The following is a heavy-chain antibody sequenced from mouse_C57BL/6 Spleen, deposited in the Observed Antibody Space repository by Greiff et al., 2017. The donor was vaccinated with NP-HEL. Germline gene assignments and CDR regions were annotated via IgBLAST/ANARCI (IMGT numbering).Heavy chain of an antibody. V-gene: IGHV1-52*01. CDR1: GYTFTSYW. CDR3: ARRDDGYYYWYFDV. Sequence: QVQLQQPGAELVRPGSSVKLSCKASGYTFTSYWMHWVKQRPIQGLEWIGNIDPSDSETHYNQKFKDKATLTVDKSSSTAYMQLSSLTSEDSAVYYCARRDDGYYYWYFDVGGTGTTVTVSS. J-gene: IGHJ1*03. D-gene: IGHD2-3*01. CDR2: IDPSDSET.